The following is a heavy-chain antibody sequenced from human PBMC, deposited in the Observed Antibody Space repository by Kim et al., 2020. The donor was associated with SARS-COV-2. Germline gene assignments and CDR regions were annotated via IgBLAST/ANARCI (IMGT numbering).Heavy chain of an antibody. Sequence: SETLSLTCTVSGGSISSSSYYWGWIRQPPGKGLEWIGSIYYSGSTYYNPSFKSRVTISVDTSKNQFSLKLSSVTAADTAVYYCARSYSSGWYGTQTTSYYFDYWGQGTLVTVSS. CDR2: IYYSGST. CDR1: GGSISSSSYY. V-gene: IGHV4-39*01. D-gene: IGHD6-19*01. CDR3: ARSYSSGWYGTQTTSYYFDY. J-gene: IGHJ4*02.